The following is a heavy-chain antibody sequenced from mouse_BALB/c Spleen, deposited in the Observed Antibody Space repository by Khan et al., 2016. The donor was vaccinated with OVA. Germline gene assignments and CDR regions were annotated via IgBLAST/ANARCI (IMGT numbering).Heavy chain of an antibody. CDR3: ARNYDYDEGLTY. V-gene: IGHV2-2*03. D-gene: IGHD2-4*01. J-gene: IGHJ3*01. Sequence: QVQLKQSGPGLVQPSQSLSINCTVSGFSLTSYGVHWVRQSPGKGLEWLGVIWSGGSTGYNEAFISRLSISKDNSKSQVFFKMNSLQSNDTAIYYCARNYDYDEGLTYWGQGTLVTVS. CDR2: IWSGGST. CDR1: GFSLTSYG.